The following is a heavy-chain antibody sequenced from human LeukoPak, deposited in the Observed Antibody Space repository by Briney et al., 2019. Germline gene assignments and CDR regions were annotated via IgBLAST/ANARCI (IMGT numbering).Heavy chain of an antibody. D-gene: IGHD6-13*01. CDR2: INPSGGST. J-gene: IGHJ4*02. Sequence: ASVKVSCKASGYTFTSYYMHWVRQVPGQGLEWMGIINPSGGSTSYAQKFQGRVTMTRDMSTSTVYMELSSLRSEDTAVYYCARAAKVAAAGTSRFVYWGQGTLVTVSS. V-gene: IGHV1-46*01. CDR1: GYTFTSYY. CDR3: ARAAKVAAAGTSRFVY.